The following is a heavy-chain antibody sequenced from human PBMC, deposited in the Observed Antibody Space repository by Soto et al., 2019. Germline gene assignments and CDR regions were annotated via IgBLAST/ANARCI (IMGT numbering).Heavy chain of an antibody. J-gene: IGHJ3*02. CDR1: GGSVSSGSYY. V-gene: IGHV4-61*01. D-gene: IGHD3-22*01. CDR3: SRSTLNYDSSGYPTSDAFDI. Sequence: SETLSLTCTVSGGSVSSGSYYWSWIRQPPGKGLERIEYIYYSGSTNYKTSLKNRVTISVDTSKYRFSLKLSSVTAADTAVYYCSRSTLNYDSSGYPTSDAFDIWGQGTMVTVSS. CDR2: IYYSGST.